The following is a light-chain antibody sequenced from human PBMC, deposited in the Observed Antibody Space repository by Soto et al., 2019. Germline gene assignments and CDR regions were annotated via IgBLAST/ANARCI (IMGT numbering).Light chain of an antibody. V-gene: IGKV4-1*01. Sequence: DIVMTQAPDSLAVSLGERATINCKSSQSVLYSSNNKNYLACYQQNPGQPPKLLIYWASTRESGVPDRFSGSGSGTDFTLTISSLQAEDVAVYYCQQFYNTPFTFGPGTKVDIE. CDR2: WAS. CDR3: QQFYNTPFT. CDR1: QSVLYSSNNKNY. J-gene: IGKJ3*01.